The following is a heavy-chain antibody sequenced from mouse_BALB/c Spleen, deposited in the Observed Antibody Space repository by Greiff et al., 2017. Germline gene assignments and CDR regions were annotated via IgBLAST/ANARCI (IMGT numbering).Heavy chain of an antibody. V-gene: IGHV3-2*02. CDR2: ISYSGST. Sequence: EVQLQESGPGLVKPSQSLSLTCTVTGYSITSDYAWNWIRQFPVNKLEWMGYISYSGSTSYNPSLKSRISITRNTTKNQFFLQLNSVTTEDTATYYCARDVDWYCDVWGAGTTVTVSS. CDR3: ARDVDWYCDV. J-gene: IGHJ1*01. CDR1: GYSITSDYA.